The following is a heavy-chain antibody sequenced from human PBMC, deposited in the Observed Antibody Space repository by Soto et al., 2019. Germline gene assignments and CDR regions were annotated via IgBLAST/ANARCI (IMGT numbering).Heavy chain of an antibody. D-gene: IGHD6-25*01. CDR3: ASGRWQRLPPY. CDR2: IKSDGSST. J-gene: IGHJ4*02. Sequence: EVQLVESGGGLVQPGGSLRLSCAASGFTFSSYWMHWVRQAPGKGLVWVSYIKSDGSSTNYADSVKGRFTISRDNAKNTLYLQMNSLRAEDTAVYYCASGRWQRLPPYWGQGTLVTVSS. V-gene: IGHV3-74*01. CDR1: GFTFSSYW.